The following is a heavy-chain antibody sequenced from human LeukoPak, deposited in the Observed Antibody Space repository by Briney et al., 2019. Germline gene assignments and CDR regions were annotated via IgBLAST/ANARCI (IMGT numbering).Heavy chain of an antibody. J-gene: IGHJ3*02. Sequence: ASVKVSCTASGYTFTSYAMHWVRQAPGQRLEWMGWINAGNGNTKYSQKFQGRVTITRDTSASTAYMELSSLRSEDTAVYYCARESPYYYDSSGNSAFDIWGQGTMVTVSS. CDR3: ARESPYYYDSSGNSAFDI. CDR1: GYTFTSYA. CDR2: INAGNGNT. D-gene: IGHD3-22*01. V-gene: IGHV1-3*01.